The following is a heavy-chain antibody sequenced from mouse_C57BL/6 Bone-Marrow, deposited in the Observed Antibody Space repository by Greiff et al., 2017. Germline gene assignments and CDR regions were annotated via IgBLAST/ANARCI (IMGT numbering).Heavy chain of an antibody. CDR3: ARKGYGSSCWYFDV. D-gene: IGHD1-1*01. CDR2: IWSGGRT. CDR1: GFSLTSYG. J-gene: IGHJ1*03. V-gene: IGHV2-2*01. Sequence: QVQLQQSGPGLVQPSQSLSITCTVSGFSLTSYGVHWVRQSPGKGLEWLGVIWSGGRTDYNAAFISRLSISKDNSKSQVFFKMNSLQADDTAIYYCARKGYGSSCWYFDVWGTGTTVTVSS.